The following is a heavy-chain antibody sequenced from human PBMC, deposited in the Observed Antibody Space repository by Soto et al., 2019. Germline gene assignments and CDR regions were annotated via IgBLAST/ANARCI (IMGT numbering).Heavy chain of an antibody. Sequence: GGSLRLSCAASGFTFSNAWMNWVRQAPGKGLEWVGRIKSKTDGGTTDYAAPVKGRFTISRDDSKNTLYLQMNSLKTEDTAVYYCTTDLPQAQSVLRYFDWSPYYYGMDVWGQGTTVTVSS. D-gene: IGHD3-9*01. CDR2: IKSKTDGGTT. CDR1: GFTFSNAW. J-gene: IGHJ6*02. CDR3: TTDLPQAQSVLRYFDWSPYYYGMDV. V-gene: IGHV3-15*07.